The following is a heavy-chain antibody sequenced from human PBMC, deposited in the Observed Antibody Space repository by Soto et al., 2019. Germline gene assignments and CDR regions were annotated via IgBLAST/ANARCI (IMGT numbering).Heavy chain of an antibody. Sequence: VASVKVSCKASGGTFSSYAISWVRQAPGQGLEWMGGIIPIFGTANYAQKFQGRVTITADESTSTAYMELSSLRSEDTAVYYCARGHSYGNIIDYWGQGTLVTVSS. D-gene: IGHD5-18*01. CDR2: IIPIFGTA. V-gene: IGHV1-69*13. CDR1: GGTFSSYA. CDR3: ARGHSYGNIIDY. J-gene: IGHJ4*02.